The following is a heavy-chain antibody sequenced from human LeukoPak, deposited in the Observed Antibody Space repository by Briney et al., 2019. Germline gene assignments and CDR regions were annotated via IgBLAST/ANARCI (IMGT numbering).Heavy chain of an antibody. CDR3: AKEMAHSPHSSGTYWSDGGVGLDY. J-gene: IGHJ4*02. V-gene: IGHV3-30*02. D-gene: IGHD3-10*01. CDR1: GFTFSSYG. CDR2: IRYDGNNV. Sequence: PGGSLRLSCAASGFTFSSYGMHWVRQGPGKGLEWVSFIRYDGNNVYYSDSVKGRFTISRDNSKNTLYLEMNSLRAEDTAVYYCAKEMAHSPHSSGTYWSDGGVGLDYWGQGTLVTVSS.